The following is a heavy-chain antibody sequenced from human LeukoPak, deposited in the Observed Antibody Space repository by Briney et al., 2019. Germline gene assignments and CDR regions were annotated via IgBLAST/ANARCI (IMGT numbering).Heavy chain of an antibody. CDR3: ARGSHWVMIEDWYFDL. Sequence: SETLSLTCTVSGGSISSSSYYWGWIRRPPGKGLEWIGSIYYSGSTYYNPSLKSRVTISVDTSKNQFSLKLSSVTAADTAVYYCARGSHWVMIEDWYFDLWGRGTLVTVSS. V-gene: IGHV4-39*07. CDR2: IYYSGST. CDR1: GGSISSSSYY. D-gene: IGHD3-22*01. J-gene: IGHJ2*01.